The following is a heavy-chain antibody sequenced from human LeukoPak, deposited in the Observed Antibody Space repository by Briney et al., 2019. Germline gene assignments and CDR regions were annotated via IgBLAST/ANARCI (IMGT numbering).Heavy chain of an antibody. D-gene: IGHD3-16*02. CDR2: ISWNSDSI. J-gene: IGHJ3*02. Sequence: GGSLRLSCAASGFTFDDYAMHWVRQAPGKGLEWVSGISWNSDSIGYADSVKGRFTISRDNAKNSLYLQMNSLRAEDTAVYYCARVSAGVIGMKDVFDIWGQGTMVTVSS. CDR3: ARVSAGVIGMKDVFDI. V-gene: IGHV3-9*01. CDR1: GFTFDDYA.